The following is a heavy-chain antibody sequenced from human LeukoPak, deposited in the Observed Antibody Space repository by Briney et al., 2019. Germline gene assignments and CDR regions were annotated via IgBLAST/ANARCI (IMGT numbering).Heavy chain of an antibody. CDR1: GFSVSTNY. D-gene: IGHD2-2*01. CDR2: MYSTGTT. CDR3: AREGYCSTTRCSYFDN. J-gene: IGHJ4*02. V-gene: IGHV3-53*01. Sequence: GSLRLSCAVTGFSVSTNYMNWVRQAPGKGPEWVSVMYSTGTTYYADSVKGRFTVSRDNSKNTLYLQMSSLRAEDTAVYYCAREGYCSTTRCSYFDNWGQGTLVTVSS.